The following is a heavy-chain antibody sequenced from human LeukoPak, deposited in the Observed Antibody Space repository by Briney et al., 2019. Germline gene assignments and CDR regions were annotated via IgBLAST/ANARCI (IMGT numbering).Heavy chain of an antibody. D-gene: IGHD2-15*01. Sequence: PGGSLRLSCAASGFTFSSYGMHWVRQAPGKGLEWVAFIRYDGSNKYYADSVKGRFTISRDNSKNTLYLQMNSLRAEDTAVYYCAKDFGQYCSGGSCYNWFDPWGQGTLATVSS. CDR2: IRYDGSNK. V-gene: IGHV3-30*02. J-gene: IGHJ5*02. CDR3: AKDFGQYCSGGSCYNWFDP. CDR1: GFTFSSYG.